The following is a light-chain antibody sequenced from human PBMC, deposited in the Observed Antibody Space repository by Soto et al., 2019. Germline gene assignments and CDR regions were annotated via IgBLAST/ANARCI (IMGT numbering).Light chain of an antibody. CDR3: NSYTNRDNHV. Sequence: QSVLAHPASVSGSPGQSITISCTGTSSDVGGYRYVSWFQQHPGKAPKLIIYEVSHRPSGVSNRFSGSKSGNTASLTISGLQDEDEADYYCNSYTNRDNHVFGNGNRVTV. V-gene: IGLV2-14*01. CDR1: SSDVGGYRY. J-gene: IGLJ1*01. CDR2: EVS.